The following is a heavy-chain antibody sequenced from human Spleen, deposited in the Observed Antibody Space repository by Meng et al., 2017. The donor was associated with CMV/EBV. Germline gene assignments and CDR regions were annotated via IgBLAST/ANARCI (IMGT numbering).Heavy chain of an antibody. CDR3: ATCTSCYPEKDIVVVVAHQNGMDV. V-gene: IGHV4-61*08. CDR1: GGSISSGGYY. CDR2: IYYSGST. J-gene: IGHJ6*02. Sequence: GSLRLSCTVSGGSISSGGYYWSWIRQPPGKGLEWIGYIYYSGSTNYNPSLKSRVTISVDTSKNQFSLKLSSVTAADTTVYYCATCTSCYPEKDIVVVVAHQNGMDVWGQGTTVTVSS. D-gene: IGHD2-15*01.